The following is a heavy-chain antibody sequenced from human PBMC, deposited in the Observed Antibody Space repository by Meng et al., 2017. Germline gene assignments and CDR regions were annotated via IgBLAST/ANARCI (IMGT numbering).Heavy chain of an antibody. CDR3: ASGSQWLFPY. CDR2: ISSSSSYI. J-gene: IGHJ4*02. CDR1: GFTFSSYS. V-gene: IGHV3-21*01. Sequence: EGQRGGAGGGLVKPGGSLRLSCAASGFTFSSYSMNWVRQAPGKGLEWVSSISSSSSYIYYADSVKGRFTISRDNSKNTLYLQMNSLRAEDTAVYYCASGSQWLFPYWGQGVLVTVSS. D-gene: IGHD6-19*01.